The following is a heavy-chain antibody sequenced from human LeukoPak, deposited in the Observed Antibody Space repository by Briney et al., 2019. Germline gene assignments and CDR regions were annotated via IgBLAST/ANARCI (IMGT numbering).Heavy chain of an antibody. V-gene: IGHV3-23*01. J-gene: IGHJ3*02. CDR3: AKDRFCSGAGCSDAFDI. CDR1: GFTFNSYA. CDR2: ISGSGGRT. D-gene: IGHD2-15*01. Sequence: PGGSLRLSCAASGFTFNSYAMSWVRQAPGKGLGWVSGISGSGGRTSYAGSMTGRFTPSTGNSKNTLYLQMSSLRAEDTAVYYCAKDRFCSGAGCSDAFDIWGQGTMVTVSS.